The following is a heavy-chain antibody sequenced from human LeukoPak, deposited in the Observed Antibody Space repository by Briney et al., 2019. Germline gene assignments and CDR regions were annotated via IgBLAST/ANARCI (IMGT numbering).Heavy chain of an antibody. V-gene: IGHV3-13*01. Sequence: PGGSLRLSCAASGFTFSSYDMHWVRQATGKGLEWVSAIDTAGDTYYPGSVKGRFTISRENAKNSLYLQMNSLRAGGTAVYYCAREKGGDSHAFDIWGQGTMVTVSS. CDR2: IDTAGDT. CDR1: GFTFSSYD. CDR3: AREKGGDSHAFDI. J-gene: IGHJ3*02. D-gene: IGHD2-21*02.